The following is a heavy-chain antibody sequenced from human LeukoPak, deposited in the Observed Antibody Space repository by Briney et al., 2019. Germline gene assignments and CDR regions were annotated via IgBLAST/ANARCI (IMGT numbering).Heavy chain of an antibody. J-gene: IGHJ6*02. V-gene: IGHV1-2*02. CDR2: INPNSGGT. Sequence: ASVKVSCKASGYAFTGYYMHWVRQAPGHGLEWMGWINPNSGGTNYAQKLQGRVTMTRDTSISTAYMELSRLRSDDTAVYYCARERHCSSTSCLYYYYGMDVWGQGTTVTVSS. CDR1: GYAFTGYY. CDR3: ARERHCSSTSCLYYYYGMDV. D-gene: IGHD2-2*01.